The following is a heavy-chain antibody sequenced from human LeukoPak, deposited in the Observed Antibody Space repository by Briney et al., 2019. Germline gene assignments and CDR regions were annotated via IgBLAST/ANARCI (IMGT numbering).Heavy chain of an antibody. CDR2: IIPIFGTA. D-gene: IGHD2-2*01. CDR1: GGTFSSYA. V-gene: IGHV1-69*01. Sequence: SVKVSCKASGGTFSSYAISWVRQAPGQGLEWMGGIIPIFGTANYAQKFQGRVTITADESTSTAYMELSSLRSEDTAVYYCAREGVYCSSTSCRASGAFDIWGQGTMVTVSS. CDR3: AREGVYCSSTSCRASGAFDI. J-gene: IGHJ3*02.